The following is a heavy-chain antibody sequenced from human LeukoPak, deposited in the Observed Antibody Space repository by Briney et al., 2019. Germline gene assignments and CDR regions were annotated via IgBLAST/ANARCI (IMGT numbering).Heavy chain of an antibody. CDR1: GFTFSSYA. CDR2: ISDSGGST. J-gene: IGHJ4*02. CDR3: AKDAPVGATEGYFDY. D-gene: IGHD2-15*01. V-gene: IGHV3-23*01. Sequence: GGSLRLSCAASGFTFSSYAMSWVRQASGKGLEWVSGISDSGGSTYYADSVKGRFTISRDNSKNTLYLQMNSLRAEDTAAYYCAKDAPVGATEGYFDYWGQGTLVTVSS.